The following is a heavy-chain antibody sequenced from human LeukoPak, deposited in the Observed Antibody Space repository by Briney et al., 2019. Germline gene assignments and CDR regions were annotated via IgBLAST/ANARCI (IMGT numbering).Heavy chain of an antibody. CDR1: GYTFTSYD. D-gene: IGHD1-14*01. CDR3: ARGSRNWLDGNFDY. Sequence: GGSVKVSCKASGYTFTSYDINWVRQAPGQGLEWMGWMNPDSANTGYAQKFQGRVTMTRDTSIGTAYMELSSLKSEDTAIYYCARGSRNWLDGNFDYWGQGTLVTVS. V-gene: IGHV1-8*01. CDR2: MNPDSANT. J-gene: IGHJ4*02.